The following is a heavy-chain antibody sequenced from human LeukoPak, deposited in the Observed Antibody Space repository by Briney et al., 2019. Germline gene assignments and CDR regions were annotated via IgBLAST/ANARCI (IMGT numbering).Heavy chain of an antibody. CDR2: IYTSGST. V-gene: IGHV4-61*02. CDR3: ASSLTGYSSSWFLAY. J-gene: IGHJ4*02. Sequence: SETLSLTCTVSGYSISSGYYWGWIRQPAGKGLEWIGRIYTSGSTNYNPSLKSRVTISVDTSKNQFSLRVPSVTAADTAFYFCASSLTGYSSSWFLAYWGPGTLVTVSS. CDR1: GYSISSGYY. D-gene: IGHD6-13*01.